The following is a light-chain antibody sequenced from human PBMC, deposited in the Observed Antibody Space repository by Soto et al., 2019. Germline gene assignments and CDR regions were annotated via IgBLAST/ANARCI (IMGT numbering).Light chain of an antibody. V-gene: IGKV1-5*01. CDR1: QGISRW. CDR3: QQYSTYSKT. J-gene: IGKJ1*01. Sequence: DLQMTQSPSTLSASVGDRVTITCRASQGISRWLAWYQQKPGKAPKLLIHDASSLESGVPSRFSGSGSGTEFTLTISSLQPDDFATYYCQQYSTYSKTFGQGTKVEVK. CDR2: DAS.